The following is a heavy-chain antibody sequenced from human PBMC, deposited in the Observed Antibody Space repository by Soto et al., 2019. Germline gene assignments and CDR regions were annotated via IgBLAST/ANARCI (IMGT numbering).Heavy chain of an antibody. CDR3: ARPDSSSWAASFDS. J-gene: IGHJ4*02. CDR1: GGSITSSSYY. CDR2: IYYSGST. D-gene: IGHD2-2*01. V-gene: IGHV4-39*01. Sequence: PSETLSLTCTVSGGSITSSSYYWGWIRQPPGKGLEWIGSIYYSGSTYYNPSLKSRVDVFVDTSKNQFSLKVNSVTAADTAVYYCARPDSSSWAASFDSWGQGILVTVSS.